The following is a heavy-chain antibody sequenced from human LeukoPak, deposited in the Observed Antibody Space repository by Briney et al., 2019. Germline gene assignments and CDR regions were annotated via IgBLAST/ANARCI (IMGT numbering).Heavy chain of an antibody. CDR2: ISGSGGGT. CDR3: AKAGGNWVSHFDY. CDR1: GFTFSSYA. D-gene: IGHD3-16*01. V-gene: IGHV3-23*01. J-gene: IGHJ4*02. Sequence: GGSLRLSCAASGFTFSSYAMSWVRQAPGKGPEWVSVISGSGGGTYYADSVKGRFTISRDNSKNTLYLQMNSLRAEDTAVFYCAKAGGNWVSHFDYWGQGTLVTVSS.